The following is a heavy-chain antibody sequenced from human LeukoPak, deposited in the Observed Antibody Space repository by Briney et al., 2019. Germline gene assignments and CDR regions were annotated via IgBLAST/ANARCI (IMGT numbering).Heavy chain of an antibody. CDR1: GYTFTGYY. J-gene: IGHJ3*01. CDR2: INPNSGGT. D-gene: IGHD3/OR15-3a*01. V-gene: IGHV1-2*02. CDR3: ARVGLRID. Sequence: ASAKVSCKASGYTFTGYYMHWVRQAPGQGLEWMGWINPNSGGTNYAQKFQGRVTMTRNTSISTAYMELSSLRSEDTAVYYCARVGLRIDWGQGTMVTVSS.